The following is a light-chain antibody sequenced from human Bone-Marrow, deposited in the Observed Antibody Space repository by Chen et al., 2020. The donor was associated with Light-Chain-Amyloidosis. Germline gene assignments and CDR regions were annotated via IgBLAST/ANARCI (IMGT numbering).Light chain of an antibody. J-gene: IGKJ2*01. CDR2: SAS. CDR1: QSISTY. Sequence: DIQMTQSPSSLSASVGDRVTITCRASQSISTYLNWYQYKPGKIPKLLIYSASTLQSGVPSRFSGSGSGTDFTLTISSLQAEDFAIYYCQQSHSIPRTFGHGTKLEMK. V-gene: IGKV1-39*01. CDR3: QQSHSIPRT.